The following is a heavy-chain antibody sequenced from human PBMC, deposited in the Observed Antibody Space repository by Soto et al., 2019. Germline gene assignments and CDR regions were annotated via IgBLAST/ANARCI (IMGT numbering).Heavy chain of an antibody. J-gene: IGHJ4*02. V-gene: IGHV1-3*01. CDR1: GYSFKNYA. Sequence: QVQLVQSGPEVKRPGASVRIYCRTAGYSFKNYAINWVRQAPGKKLEWMGWSNEGSGNTRYSQKFQGRMSIARDTSASTSYLDLRSLTSEDTALYFCARDDRTISGAVTLDYWGPGTLVTVSA. CDR2: SNEGSGNT. D-gene: IGHD3-3*02. CDR3: ARDDRTISGAVTLDY.